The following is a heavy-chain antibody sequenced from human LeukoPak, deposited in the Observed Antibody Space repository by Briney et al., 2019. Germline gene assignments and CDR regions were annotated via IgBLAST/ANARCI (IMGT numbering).Heavy chain of an antibody. Sequence: SQTLSLTCAVSGGSISSGGYSWSWIRQPPGKGLEWIGYIYHSGSTYYNPSLKSRVTISVDRSKNQFSLKLSSMTAADTAVYYCARVEVVTATLDYWGQGTLVTVSS. CDR3: ARVEVVTATLDY. CDR2: IYHSGST. CDR1: GGSISSGGYS. D-gene: IGHD2-21*02. J-gene: IGHJ4*02. V-gene: IGHV4-30-2*01.